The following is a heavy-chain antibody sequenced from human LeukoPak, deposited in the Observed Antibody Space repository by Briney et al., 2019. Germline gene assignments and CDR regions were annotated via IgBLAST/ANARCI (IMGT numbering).Heavy chain of an antibody. Sequence: GGSLRLSCAASGFTFSSYAMSWVRQAPGKGLEWVSAISGSGGTTYYADSVRGRFTISRDNSRNTLYLQMNSLRAEDTAIYYCAKNGDRGAYCSGGTCYPYYYYYMDVWGKGTTVTISS. J-gene: IGHJ6*03. CDR2: ISGSGGTT. V-gene: IGHV3-23*01. CDR1: GFTFSSYA. D-gene: IGHD2-15*01. CDR3: AKNGDRGAYCSGGTCYPYYYYYMDV.